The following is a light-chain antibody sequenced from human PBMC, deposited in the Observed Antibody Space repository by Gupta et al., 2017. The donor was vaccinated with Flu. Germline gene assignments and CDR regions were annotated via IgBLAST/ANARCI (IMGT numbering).Light chain of an antibody. Sequence: DIQMTQSPSSLSASVGHRVTITFRASQDISNYLAWFQQKPGKAPKSLIYAASSLQSGVPSMFSGSGSGRDFSLTMSSMQRKDFATYFCEEESSEPITFGGGTRVEMK. CDR2: AAS. CDR1: QDISNY. CDR3: EEESSEPIT. V-gene: IGKV1-16*01. J-gene: IGKJ4*01.